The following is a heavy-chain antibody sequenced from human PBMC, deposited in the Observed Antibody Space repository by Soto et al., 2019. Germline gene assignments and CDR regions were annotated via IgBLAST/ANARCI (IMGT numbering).Heavy chain of an antibody. D-gene: IGHD5-12*01. Sequence: EVQLVESGGGLVQPGRSLRLSCAASGFTFDDYAMHWVRQAPGKGLEWVSGISWNSGSIGYADSVKGRFTISRDNAKNSLYLQMKSLRAEDTALYYCAKDIVATIVHAFDIWGQGTMVTVSS. CDR2: ISWNSGSI. CDR1: GFTFDDYA. CDR3: AKDIVATIVHAFDI. V-gene: IGHV3-9*01. J-gene: IGHJ3*02.